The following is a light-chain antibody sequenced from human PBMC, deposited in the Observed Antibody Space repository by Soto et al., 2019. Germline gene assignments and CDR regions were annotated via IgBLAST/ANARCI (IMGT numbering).Light chain of an antibody. CDR3: QQRNRYPRT. V-gene: IGKV1-9*01. CDR2: AAS. Sequence: HRLPITCRASQGINIFLAWFQQKPGKAPNLLISAASTLQSGVPSRFSGSGSETEFTLTITSLQHADSATYYCQQRNRYPRTFGQGTKVDIK. CDR1: QGINIF. J-gene: IGKJ2*01.